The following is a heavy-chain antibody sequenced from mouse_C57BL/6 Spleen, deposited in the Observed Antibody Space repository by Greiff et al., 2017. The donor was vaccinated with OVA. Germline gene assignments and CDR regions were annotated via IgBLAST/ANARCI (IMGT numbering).Heavy chain of an antibody. CDR1: GYAFSSYW. CDR2: IYPGGGDT. D-gene: IGHD1-1*01. Sequence: QVQLQQSGAELAKPGASVKISCKASGYAFSSYWMNWVKQRPGQGLEWIGQIYPGGGDTNYNEKFKGKATLTADKSSSTAYMQLSSLTSEDSAVYFCARSSYYAMDYWGQGTSVTVSS. V-gene: IGHV1-80*01. CDR3: ARSSYYAMDY. J-gene: IGHJ4*01.